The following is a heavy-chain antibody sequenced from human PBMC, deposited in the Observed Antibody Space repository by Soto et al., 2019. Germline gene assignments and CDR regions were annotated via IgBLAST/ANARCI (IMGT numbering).Heavy chain of an antibody. Sequence: QVQLQESGPGLVKPSQTLSLTCTVSGGSISSGGYYWSWIRQHPGKGLEWIGYIYYSGSTYYNPSIKSRVTISVDTSKNQFSLKLSSVTAADTAVYYCAGAPSGDYYYYGMDVWGQGTTVTVSS. CDR3: AGAPSGDYYYYGMDV. J-gene: IGHJ6*02. D-gene: IGHD1-26*01. CDR1: GGSISSGGYY. V-gene: IGHV4-31*03. CDR2: IYYSGST.